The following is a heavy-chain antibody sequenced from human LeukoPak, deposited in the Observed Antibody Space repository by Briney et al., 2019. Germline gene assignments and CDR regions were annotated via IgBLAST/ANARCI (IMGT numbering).Heavy chain of an antibody. CDR1: GGSFSGYY. CDR3: ARGQLYGDYHFDY. D-gene: IGHD4-17*01. V-gene: IGHV4-34*01. CDR2: INHSGST. Sequence: SETLSLTCAVYGGSFSGYYWSWIRQPPGKGLEWIGEINHSGSTNYNPSLKSRVTISVDTSKNQFSLKLCSVTAADTAVYYCARGQLYGDYHFDYWGQGTLVTVSS. J-gene: IGHJ4*02.